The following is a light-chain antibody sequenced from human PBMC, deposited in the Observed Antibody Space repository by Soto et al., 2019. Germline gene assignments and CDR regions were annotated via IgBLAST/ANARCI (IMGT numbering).Light chain of an antibody. J-gene: IGLJ2*01. CDR2: KDS. CDR3: QSADSSGTYVV. V-gene: IGLV3-25*02. CDR1: ALPKQY. Sequence: YELTQPPSVSVSPGQTARITCSGDALPKQYAYWYQQKPGQAPVLVIYKDSERPSGIPERFSGSSSGTTVTLTISGVQAEDEADYYCQSADSSGTYVVFGGGTKLTVL.